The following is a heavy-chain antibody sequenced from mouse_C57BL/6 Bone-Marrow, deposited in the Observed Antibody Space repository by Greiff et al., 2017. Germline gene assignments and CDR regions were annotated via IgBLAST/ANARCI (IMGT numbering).Heavy chain of an antibody. CDR1: GYTFTGYG. V-gene: IGHV1-81*01. CDR3: AREVAYFDY. CDR2: IYPRSGNT. D-gene: IGHD1-1*01. J-gene: IGHJ2*01. Sequence: VQVVESGAELARPGASVKLSCKASGYTFTGYGISWVKQRTGQGLEWIGEIYPRSGNTYYNEKFKGKATLTADKSSSTAYMELRSLTSEDSAVYFCAREVAYFDYWGQGTTLTVSS.